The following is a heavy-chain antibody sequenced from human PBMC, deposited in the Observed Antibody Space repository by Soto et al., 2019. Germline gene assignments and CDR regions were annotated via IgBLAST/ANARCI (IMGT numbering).Heavy chain of an antibody. CDR3: AKSGRALMVRLSKIDY. V-gene: IGHV3-23*01. D-gene: IGHD3-10*01. CDR1: GFTFSSYA. J-gene: IGHJ4*02. CDR2: ISGSGGST. Sequence: PGGSLRLSCAASGFTFSSYAMSWVRQAPGKGLEWVSAISGSGGSTYYADSVKGRFTISRDNSKNTLYLQMNSLRAEDTAVYYCAKSGRALMVRLSKIDYWGQGTLVTVSS.